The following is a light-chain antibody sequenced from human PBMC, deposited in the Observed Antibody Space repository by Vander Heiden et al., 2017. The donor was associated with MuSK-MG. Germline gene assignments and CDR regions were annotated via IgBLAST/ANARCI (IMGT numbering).Light chain of an antibody. CDR2: EVS. CDR3: SSYTSSSTLWV. CDR1: SSDVGGYNY. V-gene: IGLV2-14*01. J-gene: IGLJ3*02. Sequence: HSALTQPASVSGSPGQSITISCTGTSSDVGGYNYVSWYQQHPGKAPKLMMYEVSNRPSGVSNRFSGSKSGNTASLTISGLQAEDEAYDDGSSYTSSSTLWVFGGGTKLTVL.